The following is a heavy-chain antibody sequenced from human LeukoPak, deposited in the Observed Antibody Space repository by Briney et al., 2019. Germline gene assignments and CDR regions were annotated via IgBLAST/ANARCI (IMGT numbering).Heavy chain of an antibody. Sequence: ASETLSLTCTVSGGSISSYYWSWIRQPPGKGLEWIGYIYTSGSTNYNPSLKSRVIISVDTSKNQFSLKLSSVTAADTAVYYCARRVGVVPAASDRYYYYYYMDVWGKGTMVTVSS. CDR3: ARRVGVVPAASDRYYYYYYMDV. V-gene: IGHV4-4*09. D-gene: IGHD2-2*01. J-gene: IGHJ6*03. CDR2: IYTSGST. CDR1: GGSISSYY.